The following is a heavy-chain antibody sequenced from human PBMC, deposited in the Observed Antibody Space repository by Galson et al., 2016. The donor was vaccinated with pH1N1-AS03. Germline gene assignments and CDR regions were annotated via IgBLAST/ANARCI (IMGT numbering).Heavy chain of an antibody. CDR1: RVSINSHL. CDR3: ARQGQWLVEHYYYGMDV. J-gene: IGHJ6*02. CDR2: LDHTGNT. V-gene: IGHV4-59*08. D-gene: IGHD6-19*01. Sequence: SETLSLTCSVSRVSINSHLWTWIRQTPGKELEWIGNLDHTGNTEYSPSLKTRVSISVDTSKNQLSLRLKSVTAADTAVYYCARQGQWLVEHYYYGMDVWGHGTTVTVSS.